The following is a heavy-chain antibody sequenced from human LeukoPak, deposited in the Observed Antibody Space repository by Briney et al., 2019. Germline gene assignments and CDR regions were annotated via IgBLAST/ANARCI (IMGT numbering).Heavy chain of an antibody. CDR3: ARVGSYSNYHQFDY. CDR1: GFTFSSYR. Sequence: GGSLRLSCAASGFTFSSYRMKWVRQAPGKGLEWVSYISSSSSNIYYADSVKGRFTISRDNAKNSLYLQMNSLRAEDTAVYYCARVGSYSNYHQFDYWGQGTLVTVSS. CDR2: ISSSSSNI. V-gene: IGHV3-48*04. J-gene: IGHJ4*02. D-gene: IGHD4-11*01.